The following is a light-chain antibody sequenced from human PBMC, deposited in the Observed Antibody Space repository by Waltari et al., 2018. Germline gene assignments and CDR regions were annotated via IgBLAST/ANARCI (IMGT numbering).Light chain of an antibody. J-gene: IGKJ2*01. V-gene: IGKV3D-15*01. CDR3: QQYNNCPPYT. CDR2: GAF. Sequence: EIVMTQSPATLSVSPGERATLSCRASQSVSSNLAWYQKKPGQAPRLLIYGAFTRATGIPARFSGSGSGTEFTLTISSLQSEDFAVYYCQQYNNCPPYTFGQGTKLEIK. CDR1: QSVSSN.